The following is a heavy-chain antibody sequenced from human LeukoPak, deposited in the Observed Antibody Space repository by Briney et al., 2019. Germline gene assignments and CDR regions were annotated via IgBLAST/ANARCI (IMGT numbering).Heavy chain of an antibody. J-gene: IGHJ4*02. V-gene: IGHV7-4-1*02. Sequence: ASVKVSCKASGYTFTSCAMNWVRQAPGQGLEWMGWINTNTGNPTYAQGFTGRFVFSLDTSVSTAYLQISSLKAEDTAVYYCARADTRDGYNSSPDYWGQGTLVTVSS. CDR3: ARADTRDGYNSSPDY. CDR1: GYTFTSCA. D-gene: IGHD5-24*01. CDR2: INTNTGNP.